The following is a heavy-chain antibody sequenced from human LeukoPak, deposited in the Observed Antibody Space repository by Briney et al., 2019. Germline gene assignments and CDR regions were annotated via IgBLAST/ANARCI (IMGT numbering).Heavy chain of an antibody. CDR3: AKLRERITMIVVVNGMDV. V-gene: IGHV3-30-3*02. CDR2: ISYDGSNK. J-gene: IGHJ6*02. Sequence: GGSLRLSCAASGFTFSSYAMHWVRQAPGKGLEWVAVISYDGSNKYYADSVKGRFTISRDNSKNTLYLQMNSLRAEDTAVYYCAKLRERITMIVVVNGMDVWGQGTTVTVSS. D-gene: IGHD3-22*01. CDR1: GFTFSSYA.